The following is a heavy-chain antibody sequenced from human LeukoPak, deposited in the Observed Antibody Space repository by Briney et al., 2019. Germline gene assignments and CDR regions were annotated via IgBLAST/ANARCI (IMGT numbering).Heavy chain of an antibody. V-gene: IGHV1-8*01. Sequence: PGASVKVSCKASGYTFTSYDINWVRQATGQGLEWMGWMNPNSGNTGYAQKFQGRVTMTRNTSISTAYMELSSLRSEDTAVYYCARVPERGYSGYYYYYGMDVWGQGTTVTVSS. D-gene: IGHD5-12*01. J-gene: IGHJ6*02. CDR2: MNPNSGNT. CDR1: GYTFTSYD. CDR3: ARVPERGYSGYYYYYGMDV.